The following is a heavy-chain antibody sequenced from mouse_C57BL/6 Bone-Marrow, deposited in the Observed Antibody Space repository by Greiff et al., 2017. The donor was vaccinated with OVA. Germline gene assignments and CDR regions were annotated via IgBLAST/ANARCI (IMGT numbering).Heavy chain of an antibody. J-gene: IGHJ3*01. V-gene: IGHV1-4*01. CDR1: GYTFTSYT. Sequence: VQLQQSGAELARPGASVKMSCKASGYTFTSYTMHWVKQRPGQGLEWIGYINPSSGYTKYNQKFKDKATLTADKSSSTAYMRLSSLTSEDSAVYYCAREDGNWFAYWGQGTLVTVSA. D-gene: IGHD2-1*01. CDR2: INPSSGYT. CDR3: AREDGNWFAY.